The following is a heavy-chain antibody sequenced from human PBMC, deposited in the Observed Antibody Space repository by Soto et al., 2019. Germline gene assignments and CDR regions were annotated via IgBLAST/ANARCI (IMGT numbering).Heavy chain of an antibody. CDR2: TYYRSKWYN. CDR1: GDSVSSNSAA. CDR3: AKARNSGYDYVDYYYSHMDA. D-gene: IGHD5-12*01. J-gene: IGHJ6*03. V-gene: IGHV6-1*01. Sequence: PSQTLSLTCAISGDSVSSNSAAWNWIRQSPSRGLEWLGRTYYRSKWYNDYAVSVKSRITINPDTSKNQFSLQLNSVTPEDTAVYYCAKARNSGYDYVDYYYSHMDAWGQGTTVTVSS.